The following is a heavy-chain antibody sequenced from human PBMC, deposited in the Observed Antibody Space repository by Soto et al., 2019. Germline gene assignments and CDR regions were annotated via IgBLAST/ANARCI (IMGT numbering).Heavy chain of an antibody. Sequence: GGSLRLSCAASGFTFSKYGMHWVRQAPGKGLEWVALIWNDGIRKVYVDSVKGRFTISRDNSKNTLDLQMNNLRDEDTAVYYCARDDDNDANALDYWGPGALVTVSS. CDR1: GFTFSKYG. CDR3: ARDDDNDANALDY. CDR2: IWNDGIRK. J-gene: IGHJ4*02. V-gene: IGHV3-33*01.